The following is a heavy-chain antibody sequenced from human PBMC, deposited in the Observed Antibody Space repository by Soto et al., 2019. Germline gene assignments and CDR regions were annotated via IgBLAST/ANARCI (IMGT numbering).Heavy chain of an antibody. V-gene: IGHV1-46*01. CDR3: ARTLGYSGYGIFDD. CDR1: GDTFTGYY. CDR2: INPSGGST. D-gene: IGHD5-12*01. Sequence: XSVKVSCNASGDTFTGYYRHLVRQAPGQGLEWMGIINPSGGSTSYAQKFQGRVTMTRDTSTSTVYMELRSLRSEDTAVYYCARTLGYSGYGIFDDWGQGTLVTVSS. J-gene: IGHJ4*02.